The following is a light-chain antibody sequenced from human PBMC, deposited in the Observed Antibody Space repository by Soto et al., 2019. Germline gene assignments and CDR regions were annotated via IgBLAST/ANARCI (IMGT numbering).Light chain of an antibody. CDR3: QQHSDWPLT. J-gene: IGKJ4*01. CDR1: QSVSSN. V-gene: IGKV3-11*01. Sequence: EIVLIQSPATLSLSPEERATLSCRASQSVSSNLAWYQQNPGQAPRLLIFDASKRATGIPVRFSGSGSGTDFTLTISSLEPEDFTVYYCQQHSDWPLTFGGGTRVEIK. CDR2: DAS.